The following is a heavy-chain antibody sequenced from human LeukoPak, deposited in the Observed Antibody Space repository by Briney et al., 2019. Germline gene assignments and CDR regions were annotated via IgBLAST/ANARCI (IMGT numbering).Heavy chain of an antibody. V-gene: IGHV3-21*05. J-gene: IGHJ4*02. CDR2: MGIDSGHI. CDR1: GFTFSDYS. Sequence: KSGVSVRLSCTVSGFTFSDYSMNWVRQAPGKGLEWISYMGIDSGHIDYADCEKALHTIPGDKTKNSLYIQMNRLRVEDTAVYYCARDYKYAFDNWGQGTPVTVSS. D-gene: IGHD5-24*01. CDR3: ARDYKYAFDN.